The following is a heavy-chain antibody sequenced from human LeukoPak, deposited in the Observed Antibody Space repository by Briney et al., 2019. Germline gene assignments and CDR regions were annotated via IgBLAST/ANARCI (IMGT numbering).Heavy chain of an antibody. V-gene: IGHV3-53*01. J-gene: IGHJ4*02. D-gene: IGHD2-8*01. CDR1: GFTVSTNY. CDR3: ARAPGPSRTSGAPGD. CDR2: IYGGGST. Sequence: GGSLRLSCAASGFTVSTNYMIWVRQAPGKGLEWVSVIYGGGSTFYADSVKGRFTISRDNSKNTLYLQMNSLRAEDTAVYYCARAPGPSRTSGAPGDWGQGTLLTVSS.